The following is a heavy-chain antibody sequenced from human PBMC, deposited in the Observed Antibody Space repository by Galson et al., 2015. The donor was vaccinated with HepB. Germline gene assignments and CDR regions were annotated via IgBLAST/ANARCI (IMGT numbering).Heavy chain of an antibody. D-gene: IGHD3-3*01. CDR2: IWYDGSNK. CDR1: GFTFSAYG. Sequence: SLRLSCAASGFTFSAYGMHWVRQAPGKGLEWVAVIWYDGSNKYYADSVKGRFAVSRDNSKNTFFLQMNSLRADDTALYHCATLWSGSYTPFDYWGQGTLVTVSS. J-gene: IGHJ4*02. CDR3: ATLWSGSYTPFDY. V-gene: IGHV3-33*01.